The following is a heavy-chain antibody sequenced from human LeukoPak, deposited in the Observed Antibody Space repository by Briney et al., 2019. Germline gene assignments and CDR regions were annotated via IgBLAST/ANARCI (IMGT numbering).Heavy chain of an antibody. V-gene: IGHV1-24*01. CDR1: GYTLTELS. CDR3: ATTRITIFRLRTDGMDV. J-gene: IGHJ6*02. CDR2: FDPEDGET. Sequence: ASVKVSCKVSGYTLTELSMHWVRQAPGKGLEWMGGFDPEDGETIYAQKFQGRVTMTEDTSTDTAYMELSSLRSEDTAVYYCATTRITIFRLRTDGMDVWGQGTTVTVSS. D-gene: IGHD3-9*01.